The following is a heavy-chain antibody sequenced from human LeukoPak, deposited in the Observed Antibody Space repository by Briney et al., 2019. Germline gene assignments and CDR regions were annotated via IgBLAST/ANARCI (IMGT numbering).Heavy chain of an antibody. CDR1: GFTVITND. J-gene: IGHJ4*02. CDR3: ARGVEPLAANTLAY. V-gene: IGHV3-53*01. D-gene: IGHD1-14*01. Sequence: GGSQTLSCAASGFTVITNDMTWVRQAPGKGLEWVSVLYSDGNTKYADSVQGRFTISRDNSKNTLYLEMNSLGPDDTAVYYCARGVEPLAANTLAYWGQGTLVTVSS. CDR2: LYSDGNT.